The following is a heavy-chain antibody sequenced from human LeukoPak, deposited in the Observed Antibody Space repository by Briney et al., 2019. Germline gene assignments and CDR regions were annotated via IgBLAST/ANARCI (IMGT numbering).Heavy chain of an antibody. CDR3: ARNYDSRGALDY. V-gene: IGHV4-61*09. D-gene: IGHD3-22*01. CDR1: GGSNSSGFYS. Sequence: PSETLSLTCTVSGGSNSSGFYSWSWIRQPAGKGLEWIGHIYTSGSTKYNPSLKSRVTMSVDTSKNQFSLKLSSVTAADTAVYYCARNYDSRGALDYWGQGTLVTVSS. J-gene: IGHJ4*02. CDR2: IYTSGST.